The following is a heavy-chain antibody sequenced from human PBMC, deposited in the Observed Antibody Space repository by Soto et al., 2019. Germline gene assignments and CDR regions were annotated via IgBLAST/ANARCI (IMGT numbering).Heavy chain of an antibody. J-gene: IGHJ4*02. D-gene: IGHD5-12*01. CDR3: VRGGGYDPFDY. CDR1: GASISYGVFS. V-gene: IGHV4-30-2*06. CDR2: ISHLENT. Sequence: PSETLSLTCTVSGASISYGVFSWSWIRHSPGKGLEWIGYISHLENTYFHPSFKSRLTMSIDRSRNQFSLNLSSVTAADRAVYYCVRGGGYDPFDYWGQGVLVTVSS.